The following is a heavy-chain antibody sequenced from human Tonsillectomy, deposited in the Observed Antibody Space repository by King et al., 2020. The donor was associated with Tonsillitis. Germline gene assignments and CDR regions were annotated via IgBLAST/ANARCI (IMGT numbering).Heavy chain of an antibody. CDR2: IWYDGSNK. J-gene: IGHJ3*02. CDR1: GFTFSSYG. Sequence: VQLVESGGGLVQPGRSLRLSCAASGFTFSSYGMHWVRQAPGKGLEWVAVIWYDGSNKYYADSVNVRFTLSRDNSKNTPYLQMNSLRAEDTAVYYCARANFSSDAFDIWGQGTMVTVSS. D-gene: IGHD4/OR15-4a*01. V-gene: IGHV3-33*01. CDR3: ARANFSSDAFDI.